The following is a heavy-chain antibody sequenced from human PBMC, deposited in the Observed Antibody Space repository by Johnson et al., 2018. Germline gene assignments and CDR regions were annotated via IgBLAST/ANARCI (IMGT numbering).Heavy chain of an antibody. CDR2: IIPVLGSP. CDR1: GGTFSTSS. D-gene: IGHD2-21*01. CDR3: ARMVRDAFDV. V-gene: IGHV1-69*13. J-gene: IGHJ3*01. Sequence: QVQLVQSGAEVKKPGSSVKVSCKASGGTFSTSSINWIRQAPGRGLVWMGGIIPVLGSPNYSQKFHGRVTISADESTSTGFMELTSLRSDDTAVYYCARMVRDAFDVWVPGTTVTVSS.